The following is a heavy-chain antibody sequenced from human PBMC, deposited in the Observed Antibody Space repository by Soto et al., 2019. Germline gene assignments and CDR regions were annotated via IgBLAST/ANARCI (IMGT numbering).Heavy chain of an antibody. CDR3: ARDTSSITTTGGNY. Sequence: EVQLVDSGGGLVQPGGSLRLPCAASGFSVSSDYMSWVRQAPGKGLEWVSVIYSDGSTHYADSVKGRFTIYRDNSKNTLYLQMNSLRAEDTAVYYCARDTSSITTTGGNYWSQGTLVTVSS. CDR1: GFSVSSDY. D-gene: IGHD3-3*01. V-gene: IGHV3-66*01. CDR2: IYSDGST. J-gene: IGHJ4*02.